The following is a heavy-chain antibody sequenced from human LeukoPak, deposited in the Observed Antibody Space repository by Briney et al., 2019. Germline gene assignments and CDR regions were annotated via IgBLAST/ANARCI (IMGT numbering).Heavy chain of an antibody. CDR2: IYSGGST. J-gene: IGHJ4*02. CDR3: ARSDSSGCLDY. CDR1: GFTLSSNY. Sequence: GGSLRLSCAASGFTLSSNYMSWVRQAPGKGLEWVSVIYSGGSTYYSDSVTGRFTISRDNSKSTLYLQMNSLRAEDTAVYYCARSDSSGCLDYSGQGALVTVSS. V-gene: IGHV3-66*02. D-gene: IGHD6-19*01.